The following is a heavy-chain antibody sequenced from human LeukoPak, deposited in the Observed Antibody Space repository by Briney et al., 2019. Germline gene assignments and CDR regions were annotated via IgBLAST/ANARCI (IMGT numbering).Heavy chain of an antibody. CDR2: ISSSSSTI. CDR3: ARGCGSRSLGY. Sequence: GGSLRLSCAASGFTFSSYSMNWVRQAPGKGLEWVSYISSSSSTIYYADSVKGRFTISRDNAKHSLYLQMDSLRAEDSAVYYCARGCGSRSLGYWGQGTLVTVSS. V-gene: IGHV3-48*04. D-gene: IGHD7-27*01. CDR1: GFTFSSYS. J-gene: IGHJ4*02.